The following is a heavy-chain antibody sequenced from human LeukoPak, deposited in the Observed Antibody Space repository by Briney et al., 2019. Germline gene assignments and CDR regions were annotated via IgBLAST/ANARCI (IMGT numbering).Heavy chain of an antibody. CDR2: INSDGSST. Sequence: GGSLRLSCAASGFTFSSYWMHWVRQGPGKGLVWVSRINSDGSSTSYADSVKGRFTISRDNAENTLYLQMNSLRAEGMAVYYCARVSTYSAIDYWGQGTLVTVSS. CDR1: GFTFSSYW. CDR3: ARVSTYSAIDY. D-gene: IGHD1-26*01. J-gene: IGHJ4*02. V-gene: IGHV3-74*01.